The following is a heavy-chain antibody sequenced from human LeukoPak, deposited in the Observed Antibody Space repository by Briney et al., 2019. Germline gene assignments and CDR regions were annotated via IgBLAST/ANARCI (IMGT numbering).Heavy chain of an antibody. J-gene: IGHJ4*02. CDR2: IYPDDSDT. CDR1: GYSFTNYW. V-gene: IGHV5-51*01. Sequence: GESLKISCKGSGYSFTNYWIAWVRQMPGKGLEWMGIIYPDDSDTTYSPSFQDQVTISADKSISTAYLQWGSLKASDTAMYYCARRVRSGYSSSWYFDYWGQGTLLTVSS. D-gene: IGHD6-13*01. CDR3: ARRVRSGYSSSWYFDY.